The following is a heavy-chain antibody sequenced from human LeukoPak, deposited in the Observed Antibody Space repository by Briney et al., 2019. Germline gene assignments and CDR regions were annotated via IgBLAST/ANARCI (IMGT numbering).Heavy chain of an antibody. CDR1: GGSISSGCYY. V-gene: IGHV4-61*02. CDR2: IYTSGST. CDR3: ARDRDAFDI. J-gene: IGHJ3*02. Sequence: SETLSLTCTVSGGSISSGCYYWSWIRQPAGKGLEWIGRIYTSGSTNYNPSLKSRVTISVDTSKNQFSLKLSSVTAADTAVYYCARDRDAFDIWGQGTMVTVSS.